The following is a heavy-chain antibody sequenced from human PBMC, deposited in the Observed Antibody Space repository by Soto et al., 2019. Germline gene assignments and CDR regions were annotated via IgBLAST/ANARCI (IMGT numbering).Heavy chain of an antibody. D-gene: IGHD6-19*01. Sequence: QVQLVQSGAEVKKPGSSVKVSCKASGGTFSSYTISWVRQAPGQGLEWMGRIIPILGIANYAQKFQGRVTITADKSTSTAYMELSSLRSEDTAVYYCARDLRIAVPGTPSWFDPWGQGTLVTVSS. J-gene: IGHJ5*02. CDR1: GGTFSSYT. V-gene: IGHV1-69*08. CDR3: ARDLRIAVPGTPSWFDP. CDR2: IIPILGIA.